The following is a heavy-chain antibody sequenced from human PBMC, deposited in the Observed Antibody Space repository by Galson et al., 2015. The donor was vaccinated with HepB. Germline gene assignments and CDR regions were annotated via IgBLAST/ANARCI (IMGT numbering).Heavy chain of an antibody. Sequence: SLRLSCAASGFTFSSYAMSWVRQAPGKGLEWVSALGDSGADTYYAHSVKGRFTISRDNSKNTLSLQMSSLRAEDTAVYYCAKHDYYSFDYWGQGTLVTVSS. J-gene: IGHJ4*02. CDR1: GFTFSSYA. V-gene: IGHV3-23*01. D-gene: IGHD3-22*01. CDR2: LGDSGADT. CDR3: AKHDYYSFDY.